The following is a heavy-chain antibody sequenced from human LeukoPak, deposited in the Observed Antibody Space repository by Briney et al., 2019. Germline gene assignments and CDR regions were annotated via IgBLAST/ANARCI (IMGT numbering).Heavy chain of an antibody. V-gene: IGHV5-51*01. CDR3: ARRLGRDGYNGGVDY. D-gene: IGHD5-24*01. CDR2: IYPGDSDT. J-gene: IGHJ4*02. Sequence: KNGESLKISCKGSGYSFTSYWIGWVRQMPGKGLEWMGIIYPGDSDTRYSPSFQGQVTISADTSISTAYLQWSSLKASDTAMYYCARRLGRDGYNGGVDYWGQGTLVTVSS. CDR1: GYSFTSYW.